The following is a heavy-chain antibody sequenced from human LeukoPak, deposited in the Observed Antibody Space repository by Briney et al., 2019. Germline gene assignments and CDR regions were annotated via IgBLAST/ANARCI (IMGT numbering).Heavy chain of an antibody. CDR2: ISASNGNT. CDR3: ARGDGSSGWYVYYFDY. CDR1: GYTFNNFF. J-gene: IGHJ4*02. V-gene: IGHV1-18*01. D-gene: IGHD6-19*01. Sequence: ASVKVSCKASGYTFNNFFINWVRQAPGQGLEWIGWISASNGNTNYAQKFQGRVTMTRDTSISAAYMELSRLRSDDTAVYYCARGDGSSGWYVYYFDYWGQGTLVTVSS.